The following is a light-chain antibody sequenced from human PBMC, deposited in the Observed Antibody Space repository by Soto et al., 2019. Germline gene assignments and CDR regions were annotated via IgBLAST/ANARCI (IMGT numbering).Light chain of an antibody. CDR2: DAS. CDR3: QQYNSYSFT. CDR1: QSISSW. J-gene: IGKJ3*01. V-gene: IGKV1-5*01. Sequence: IQMTQSPSTLSASVGDRVTITCRASQSISSWLAWYQQKPGKAPKLLIYDASSLESGVPSRFSVSGSGTEFTLTISSLQPDDFATYYCQQYNSYSFTFGPGTKVDI.